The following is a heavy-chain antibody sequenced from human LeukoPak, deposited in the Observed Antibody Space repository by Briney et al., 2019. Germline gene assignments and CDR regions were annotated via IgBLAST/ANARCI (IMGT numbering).Heavy chain of an antibody. V-gene: IGHV4-31*03. CDR3: ARAILTPSGYVWHFDL. J-gene: IGHJ2*01. Sequence: SETLSLTCTVSGGSISSGYYYWTWIRQHPGKRLEWVGYIDYTGSAYYNPSLKSRATISVDTSKNQFSLKMSSVSAADTAVYYCARAILTPSGYVWHFDLWGRGTLVSVSS. D-gene: IGHD3-3*01. CDR1: GGSISSGYYY. CDR2: IDYTGSA.